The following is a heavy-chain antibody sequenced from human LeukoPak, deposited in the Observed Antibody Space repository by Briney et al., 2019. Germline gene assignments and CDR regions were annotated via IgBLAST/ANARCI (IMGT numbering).Heavy chain of an antibody. Sequence: SETLSLTCTVSGGSISSSSYYWGWIRQPPGKGLEWIGSIYYSGSSYYNPSLKSRVTISVDTSKNQFSLKLSSVTAADTAVYYCARGRGRGSYWAYWGQGTLVTVSS. CDR1: GGSISSSSYY. J-gene: IGHJ4*02. V-gene: IGHV4-39*07. D-gene: IGHD1-26*01. CDR3: ARGRGRGSYWAY. CDR2: IYYSGSS.